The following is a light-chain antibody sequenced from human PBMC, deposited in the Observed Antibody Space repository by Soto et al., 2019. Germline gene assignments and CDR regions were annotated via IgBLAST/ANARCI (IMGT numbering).Light chain of an antibody. CDR3: QLYADPPIS. CDR2: AAS. CDR1: QSVSSSH. Sequence: IVATLSLCTLSLNPEETPTLSCRASQSVSSSHLAWYQPKPGQAPRLLIYAASSRATGSPDRFSGGGSGTDFTLTISSFEPEDFTVYYCQLYADPPISFAHGTRLEI. J-gene: IGKJ5*01. V-gene: IGKV3-20*01.